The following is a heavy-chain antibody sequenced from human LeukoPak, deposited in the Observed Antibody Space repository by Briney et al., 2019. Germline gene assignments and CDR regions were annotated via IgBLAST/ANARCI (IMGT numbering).Heavy chain of an antibody. CDR3: ARVKVRTVTTYLYYFDY. J-gene: IGHJ4*02. V-gene: IGHV4-34*01. CDR2: INHSGST. Sequence: SETLSLTCAVYGVSFSGYYWSWIRQPPGKGLEWLGEINHSGSTNYNPSLKSRVTISVDTSKNQFSLKLSSVTAADTAVYYCARVKVRTVTTYLYYFDYWGQGTLVTVSS. D-gene: IGHD4-17*01. CDR1: GVSFSGYY.